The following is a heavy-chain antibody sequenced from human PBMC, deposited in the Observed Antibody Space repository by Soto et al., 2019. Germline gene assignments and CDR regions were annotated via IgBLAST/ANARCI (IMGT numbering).Heavy chain of an antibody. CDR2: TIPIRGIT. J-gene: IGHJ6*02. D-gene: IGHD3-22*01. CDR3: GISRYDSNFYYYGTDV. V-gene: IGHV1-69*02. Sequence: QVQLVQSGAEVKKPGTSLKVSCKASGGTFSSHTISWVRLAPGQGLEWMGRTIPIRGITNYAQNFQGRVTLTADQSTGPAPMEPSSLRSADTAVYYWGISRYDSNFYYYGTDVWGQGTTVTVSS. CDR1: GGTFSSHT.